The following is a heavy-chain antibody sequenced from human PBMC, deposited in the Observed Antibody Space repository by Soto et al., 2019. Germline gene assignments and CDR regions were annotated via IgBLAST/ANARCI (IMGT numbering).Heavy chain of an antibody. D-gene: IGHD6-19*01. V-gene: IGHV2-5*01. CDR3: AHRRRWLANFDD. Sequence: QITLKESGPTLVKPTQTLTLTCTFSGFSLTTSGVGVGWIRQPPGKALEWLALIYWNDEKLYSPSLKSRLTIPKDTSGSQVVLTMTHMDPVDTATYYCAHRRRWLANFDDWGQGTPVTVSS. CDR2: IYWNDEK. CDR1: GFSLTTSGVG. J-gene: IGHJ4*02.